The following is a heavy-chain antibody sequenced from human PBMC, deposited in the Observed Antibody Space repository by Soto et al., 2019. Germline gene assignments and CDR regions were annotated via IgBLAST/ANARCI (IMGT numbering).Heavy chain of an antibody. CDR3: ARGSFSSNWYFGV. CDR2: ISPYKGNT. D-gene: IGHD6-13*01. V-gene: IGHV1-18*01. J-gene: IGHJ6*02. Sequence: QVQLMQSGAEVKKPGASVKVSCKASGYTFSNYGISWVRQAPGQGLEWMGWISPYKGNTYYAQNLQGRVTMTTDTSTYTAYMELRSLRSDDTALYYCARGSFSSNWYFGVWGQGTTVTVSS. CDR1: GYTFSNYG.